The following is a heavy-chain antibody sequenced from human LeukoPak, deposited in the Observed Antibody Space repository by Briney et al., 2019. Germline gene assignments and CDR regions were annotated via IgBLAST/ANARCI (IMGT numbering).Heavy chain of an antibody. CDR2: MYHSGNT. CDR1: GYSISSPYY. CDR3: ARHFDPRSEVGATFFLSGYYFDY. D-gene: IGHD1-26*01. J-gene: IGHJ4*02. Sequence: SETLSLTCTVSGYSISSPYYWGWIRQPPGKGLEWIGRMYHSGNTYYNPSLKSRVTISVDTSKNQFSLKLNSVTAADTAVYFCARHFDPRSEVGATFFLSGYYFDYWGQGTLVTVSS. V-gene: IGHV4-38-2*02.